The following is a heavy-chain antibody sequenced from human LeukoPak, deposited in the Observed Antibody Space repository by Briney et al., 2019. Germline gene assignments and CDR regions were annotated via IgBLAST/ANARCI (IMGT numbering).Heavy chain of an antibody. V-gene: IGHV3-43*02. CDR1: GLYICLYA. Sequence: PGGSLRLSCAASGLYICLYAMYWVRHGPGRGLEWVSDIKADGSGTFYSDSVWGRFTTSRDNRKISLYLQMMSLTSVDTVLYYCATWAFYHKLDVWGQGTTVAVSS. J-gene: IGHJ6*02. D-gene: IGHD2/OR15-2a*01. CDR2: IKADGSGT. CDR3: ATWAFYHKLDV.